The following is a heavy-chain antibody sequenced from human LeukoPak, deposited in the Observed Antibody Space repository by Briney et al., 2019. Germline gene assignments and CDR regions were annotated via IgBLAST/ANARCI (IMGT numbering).Heavy chain of an antibody. CDR3: AKDCSGGSCYDY. CDR1: ESTFNHYY. J-gene: IGHJ4*02. D-gene: IGHD2-15*01. CDR2: IKYDGSEK. Sequence: GGSLRRSYTASESTFNHYYMDWVHQAPGKGLEWVANIKYDGSEKYYVDSVRGRFTISRDNAKNSLYLQMNSLTPEDTAVHFCAKDCSGGSCYDYWGQGTLVTVSS. V-gene: IGHV3-7*04.